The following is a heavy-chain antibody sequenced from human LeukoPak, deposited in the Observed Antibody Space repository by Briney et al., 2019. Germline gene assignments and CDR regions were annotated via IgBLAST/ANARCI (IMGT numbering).Heavy chain of an antibody. D-gene: IGHD3-22*01. Sequence: GRSLRLSCAASGFTFDDYAMHWVRQAPGKGLEWVSGISWNSGRIGYADSVKGRFTISRDNAKNSLYLQMNSLRAEDTALYYCAKDRISYYDSSGYYYEGGFDYWGQGTLVTVSS. V-gene: IGHV3-9*01. J-gene: IGHJ4*02. CDR2: ISWNSGRI. CDR1: GFTFDDYA. CDR3: AKDRISYYDSSGYYYEGGFDY.